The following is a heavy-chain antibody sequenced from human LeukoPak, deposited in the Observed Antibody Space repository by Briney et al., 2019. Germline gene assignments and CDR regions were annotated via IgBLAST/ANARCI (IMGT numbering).Heavy chain of an antibody. CDR2: IISDGTTT. Sequence: GGSLRLSCAASGFTFSSYWMHWVRQAPGKGLVWVSRIISDGTTTSYADSVKGRFTISRDNAKNTLYLQMNSLRAEDTAVYYCTRDWRNMAFDYWGQGTLVTVSS. V-gene: IGHV3-74*01. CDR1: GFTFSSYW. J-gene: IGHJ4*02. D-gene: IGHD2/OR15-2a*01. CDR3: TRDWRNMAFDY.